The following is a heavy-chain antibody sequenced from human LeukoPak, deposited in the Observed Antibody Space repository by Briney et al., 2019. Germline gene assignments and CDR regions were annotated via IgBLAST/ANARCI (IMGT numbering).Heavy chain of an antibody. CDR2: INPNSGGT. D-gene: IGHD3-22*01. CDR1: GYTFTGYY. J-gene: IGHJ4*02. CDR3: ARGRYYYDSSGIGDY. Sequence: AASVKVSCKASGYTFTGYYMHWVRQAPGQGLEWMGWINPNSGGTNYAQKFQGRVTMTRDTSISTAYMELSRLRSDDTAVYYCARGRYYYDSSGIGDYWGQGTLVTVSS. V-gene: IGHV1-2*02.